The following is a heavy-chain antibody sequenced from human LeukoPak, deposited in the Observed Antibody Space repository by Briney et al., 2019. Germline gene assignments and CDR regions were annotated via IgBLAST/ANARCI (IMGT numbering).Heavy chain of an antibody. D-gene: IGHD4-17*01. J-gene: IGHJ6*03. CDR1: GGSISSYY. V-gene: IGHV4-59*01. CDR3: ARAYGNYYYYYMDV. CDR2: IYYSGNT. Sequence: SETLSLTCTVSGGSISSYYWSWIRQPPGKGLEWIGFIYYSGNTNYNPSLKSRVTISVDTSKNQFSLKLSSVTAADTAVYYCARAYGNYYYYYMDVWGKGTTVTISS.